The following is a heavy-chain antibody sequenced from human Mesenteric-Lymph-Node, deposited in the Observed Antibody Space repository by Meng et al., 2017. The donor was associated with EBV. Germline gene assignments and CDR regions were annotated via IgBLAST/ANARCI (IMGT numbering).Heavy chain of an antibody. V-gene: IGHV1-69*01. CDR3: ARDRDVVVPAGIGWFDP. CDR1: RGNVINFD. J-gene: IGHJ5*02. Sequence: VQAGAEVNNTGYSVKVSCRASRGNVINFDISWGRQAPVKGLEWMGGIIPIFGVTNYAQKFQGRRTITADESTSTAYMELSSLRSEDTAVYSCARDRDVVVPAGIGWFDPWGQGTLVTVSS. D-gene: IGHD2-2*01. CDR2: IIPIFGVT.